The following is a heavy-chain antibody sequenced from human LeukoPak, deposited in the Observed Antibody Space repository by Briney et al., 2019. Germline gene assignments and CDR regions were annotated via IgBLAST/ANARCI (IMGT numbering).Heavy chain of an antibody. V-gene: IGHV4-38-2*02. CDR1: GFSVSSVYY. CDR3: ARSHSGSYYQFDY. J-gene: IGHJ4*02. CDR2: INHSGST. D-gene: IGHD1-26*01. Sequence: SETLSLTCTVSGFSVSSVYYWSWIRQPPGKGLEWIGEINHSGSTNYNPSLKSRVTISVDTSKNQFSLKLSSVTAADTAVYYCARSHSGSYYQFDYWGQGTLVTVSS.